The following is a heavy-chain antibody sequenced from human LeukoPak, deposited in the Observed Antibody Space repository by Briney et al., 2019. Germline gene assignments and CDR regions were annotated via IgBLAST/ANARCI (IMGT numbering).Heavy chain of an antibody. CDR3: ARSSGWYDWDFDY. CDR1: GYTFTSYA. J-gene: IGHJ4*02. CDR2: INAGNGNT. D-gene: IGHD6-19*01. Sequence: ASVKVSCKASGYTFTSYAMHWARQAPGQRLEWMGWINAGNGNTKYSQEFQGRVTITRDTSASTAYMELSSLRSEDMAVYYCARSSGWYDWDFDYWGQGTLVTVSS. V-gene: IGHV1-3*03.